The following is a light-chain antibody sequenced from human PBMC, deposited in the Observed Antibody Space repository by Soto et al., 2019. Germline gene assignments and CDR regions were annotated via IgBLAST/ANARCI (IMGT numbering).Light chain of an antibody. V-gene: IGKV1-33*01. J-gene: IGKJ5*01. CDR2: DAS. CDR1: QDINNY. CDR3: QQYANLPIT. Sequence: DIQMTQSPSSLSASVGDRVTITCQASQDINNYLSWYQQNPGKAPKILIYDASNLETGVPSSFSGSGSGTDFTFTISSLPPEDIAKYYCQQYANLPITFGQGTRLEIK.